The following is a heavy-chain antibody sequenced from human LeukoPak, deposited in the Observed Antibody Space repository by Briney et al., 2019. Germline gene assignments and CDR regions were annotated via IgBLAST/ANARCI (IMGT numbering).Heavy chain of an antibody. CDR3: ARKPTIFGVAQGAIDY. J-gene: IGHJ4*02. Sequence: ASVKVSCKACGYTFTSYAMHWVRQAPGQRREWMGWINAGNGNTKYSQKFQGRVTITRDTSASTAYMELSSLRSEDTAVYYCARKPTIFGVAQGAIDYWGEGTLVTVSS. V-gene: IGHV1-3*01. CDR1: GYTFTSYA. CDR2: INAGNGNT. D-gene: IGHD3-3*01.